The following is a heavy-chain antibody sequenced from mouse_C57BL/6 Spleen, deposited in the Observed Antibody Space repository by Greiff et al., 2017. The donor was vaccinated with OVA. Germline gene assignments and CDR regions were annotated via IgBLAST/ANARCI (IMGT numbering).Heavy chain of an antibody. Sequence: QVQLQQPGTELVKPGASVKLSCKASGYTFTSYWMHWVKQRPGQGLEWIGNINPSNGGTNYNEKFQSKATLTVDKSSSTAYMQLSSLTSEDSAVYYCARSGGNYRYFDVWGTGTTVTVSS. J-gene: IGHJ1*03. CDR2: INPSNGGT. V-gene: IGHV1-53*01. D-gene: IGHD2-1*01. CDR3: ARSGGNYRYFDV. CDR1: GYTFTSYW.